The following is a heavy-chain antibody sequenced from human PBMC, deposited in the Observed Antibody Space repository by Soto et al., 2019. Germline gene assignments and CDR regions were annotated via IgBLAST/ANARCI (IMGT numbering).Heavy chain of an antibody. J-gene: IGHJ2*01. CDR3: AFFQGYGDHRDLHSSPTRRSSDL. Sequence: SGPTLVNPTQTLTLTCNFSGFSLTNKGVGVGCIRQPPRKALEWLGIIYWDDDKRYRPSLNNRLTITKDTSKNQVVLTMTNVETVETATYECAFFQGYGDHRDLHSSPTRRSSDL. CDR2: IYWDDDK. D-gene: IGHD4-17*01. CDR1: GFSLTNKGVG. V-gene: IGHV2-5*02.